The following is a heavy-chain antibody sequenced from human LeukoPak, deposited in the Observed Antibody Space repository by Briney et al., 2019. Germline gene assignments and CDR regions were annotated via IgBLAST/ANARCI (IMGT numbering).Heavy chain of an antibody. CDR1: GDSVSSTSYS. CDR2: IYDSGST. D-gene: IGHD3-22*01. Sequence: SETLSLTCTVSGDSVSSTSYSWGWIRQPPGKGLEFIGSIYDSGSTYDNPSLKSRVTISVDTSKNQFSLKLSSVTAADTAVYYCARDVEYDSSGYYWSSWYYFDYWGQGTLVTVSS. V-gene: IGHV4-39*07. CDR3: ARDVEYDSSGYYWSSWYYFDY. J-gene: IGHJ4*02.